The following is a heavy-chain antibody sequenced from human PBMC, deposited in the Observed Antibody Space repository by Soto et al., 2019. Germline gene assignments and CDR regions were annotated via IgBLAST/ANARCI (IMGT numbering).Heavy chain of an antibody. Sequence: PSETLSLTCTVAGGSISSYYWSWIRQPPGKGLEWIGYIYYSGSTNYNPSLKSRVTISVDTSKNQFSLKLSSVTATDTAVYYCARRDVATKTAFDIWGQGTMVTVS. V-gene: IGHV4-59*08. CDR2: IYYSGST. CDR1: GGSISSYY. D-gene: IGHD5-12*01. CDR3: ARRDVATKTAFDI. J-gene: IGHJ3*02.